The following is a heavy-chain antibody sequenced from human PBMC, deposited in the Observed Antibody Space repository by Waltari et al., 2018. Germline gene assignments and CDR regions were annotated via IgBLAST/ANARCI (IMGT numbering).Heavy chain of an antibody. CDR1: AYPFTGLY. Sequence: QVQLVPSGAEVKKPGTAVMVSCKASAYPFTGLYIHWVRQAPGQGLAWMGWINPYRGGTKYAQKFQGRVIMTGDTSINTADMELSRLTSDDTALYYCARVGSAHDPFDIWGQGTMVTVSS. V-gene: IGHV1-2*02. CDR3: ARVGSAHDPFDI. J-gene: IGHJ3*02. CDR2: INPYRGGT. D-gene: IGHD1-26*01.